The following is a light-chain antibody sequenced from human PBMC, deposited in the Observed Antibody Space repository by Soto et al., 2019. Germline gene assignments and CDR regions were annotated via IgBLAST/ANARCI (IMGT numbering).Light chain of an antibody. CDR2: EVN. CDR3: NSYTSSTTYV. V-gene: IGLV2-14*01. CDR1: SSDVGGYNS. Sequence: QSVLTQPASVSGSPGQSITISCTGTSSDVGGYNSVSWYQQHPGKAPKLMIYEVNNRPSGVSNRFSGSKSGNTASLTISGLQAEDEADYYCNSYTSSTTYVFGTGTKLNVL. J-gene: IGLJ1*01.